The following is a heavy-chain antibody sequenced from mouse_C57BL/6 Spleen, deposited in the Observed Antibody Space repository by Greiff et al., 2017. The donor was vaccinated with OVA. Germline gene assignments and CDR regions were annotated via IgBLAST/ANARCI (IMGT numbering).Heavy chain of an antibody. CDR3: ARSVYYGSRDWYFDV. Sequence: QVQLQQPGAELVKPGASVKMSCKASGYTFTSYWITWVKQRPGQGLEWIGDIYPGSGSTNYNEKFKSKATLTVDTSSSTAYMQLSSLTSEDSAVYYCARSVYYGSRDWYFDVWGTGTTVTVSS. D-gene: IGHD1-1*01. CDR1: GYTFTSYW. J-gene: IGHJ1*03. V-gene: IGHV1-55*01. CDR2: IYPGSGST.